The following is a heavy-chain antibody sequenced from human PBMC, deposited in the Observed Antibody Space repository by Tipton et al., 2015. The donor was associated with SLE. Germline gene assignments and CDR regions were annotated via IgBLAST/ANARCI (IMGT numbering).Heavy chain of an antibody. V-gene: IGHV4-39*07. CDR2: IYYSGST. J-gene: IGHJ4*02. Sequence: PGLVKPSETLSLFCTVSGDSISSSPYYWGWIRQPPGKGLEWIGSIYYSGSTYYNPSLKSRVTISVDTSKNQFSLKLSSVTAADTAVYYCARDGGDYWGQGTLVTVSS. CDR1: GDSISSSPYY. CDR3: ARDGGDY. D-gene: IGHD3-16*01.